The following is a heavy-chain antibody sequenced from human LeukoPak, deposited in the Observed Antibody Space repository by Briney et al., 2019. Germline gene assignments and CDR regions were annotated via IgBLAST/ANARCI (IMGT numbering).Heavy chain of an antibody. V-gene: IGHV4-34*01. J-gene: IGHJ6*02. CDR3: ARDVVVVPAAIHYGMDV. D-gene: IGHD2-2*01. Sequence: SETLSLTCAVYGGSFSDYWGWFRQPPGRGLEWIGEINHSGRTYYNPSHKSRVTIAVDTSKNQFSLNLSSVTAADTAVYYCARDVVVVPAAIHYGMDVWGQGTTVTVSS. CDR2: INHSGRT. CDR1: GGSFSDY.